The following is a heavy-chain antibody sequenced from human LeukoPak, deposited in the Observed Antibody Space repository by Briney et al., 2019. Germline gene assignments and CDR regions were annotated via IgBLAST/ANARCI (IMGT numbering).Heavy chain of an antibody. CDR3: ARDERDYDSSGYYAY. V-gene: IGHV4-31*03. D-gene: IGHD3-22*01. CDR1: GGSISSGDYY. Sequence: SETLSLTCTVSGGSISSGDYYWSWIRQHPGKGLEWIGYIYYSGSTYYNPSLNSRVTISVDTSKNQFSLKLSSVTAADTAVYYCARDERDYDSSGYYAYWGQGTLVTVSS. CDR2: IYYSGST. J-gene: IGHJ4*02.